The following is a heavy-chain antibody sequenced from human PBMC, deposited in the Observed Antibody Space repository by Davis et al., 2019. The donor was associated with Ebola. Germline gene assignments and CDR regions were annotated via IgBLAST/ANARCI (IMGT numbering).Heavy chain of an antibody. J-gene: IGHJ5*02. CDR3: ARMRVLVVYATYNWFDP. V-gene: IGHV3-53*01. D-gene: IGHD2-8*02. Sequence: GESLKISCAASGFTFSSYEMNWVRQAPGKGLEWVSVIYSGGSTYYADSVKGRFTISRDNSKNTLYLQMNSLRAEDTAVYYCARMRVLVVYATYNWFDPWGQGTLVTVSS. CDR1: GFTFSSYE. CDR2: IYSGGST.